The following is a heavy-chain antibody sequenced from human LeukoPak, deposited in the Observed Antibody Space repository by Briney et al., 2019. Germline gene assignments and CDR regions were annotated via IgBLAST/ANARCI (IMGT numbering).Heavy chain of an antibody. CDR3: ARPREYYDSSGYSGFDY. Sequence: GGSLRLSCAASGFTFSSYGMLWVRQAPGKGLEWVAVIWYDGSNKYYADSVKGRFTISRDNSKNTLYLQMNSLRAEDTAVYYCARPREYYDSSGYSGFDYWGQGTLVTVSS. D-gene: IGHD3-22*01. J-gene: IGHJ4*02. CDR1: GFTFSSYG. V-gene: IGHV3-33*01. CDR2: IWYDGSNK.